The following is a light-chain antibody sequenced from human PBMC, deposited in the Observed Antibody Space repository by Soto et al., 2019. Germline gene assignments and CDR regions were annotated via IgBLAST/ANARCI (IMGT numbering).Light chain of an antibody. CDR1: SSDVGGYNY. CDR2: EVS. V-gene: IGLV2-8*01. Sequence: QSALTQPPSASGSPGQSVTISCTGTSSDVGGYNYVSWYQQHPGKAPKLMIYEVSKRPSGVPDRFSGSKSGNTAPLTVSGLQAEDEGDYYCSSYAGSNNLVFGGGTKLTVL. J-gene: IGLJ3*02. CDR3: SSYAGSNNLV.